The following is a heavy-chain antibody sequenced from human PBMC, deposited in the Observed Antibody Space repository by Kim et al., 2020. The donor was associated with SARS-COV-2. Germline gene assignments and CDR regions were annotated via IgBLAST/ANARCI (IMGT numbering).Heavy chain of an antibody. Sequence: GESLKISCKGFGFTFTSYWIGWVRKVPGKGPEWMGSIFPGDSDTRYSPSFQGQVTISADESISTAYLQWNSLKASDTAMDYRARRSSRGLDPWGQGTLVT. V-gene: IGHV5-51*01. J-gene: IGHJ5*02. CDR1: GFTFTSYW. D-gene: IGHD3-22*01. CDR3: ARRSSRGLDP. CDR2: IFPGDSDT.